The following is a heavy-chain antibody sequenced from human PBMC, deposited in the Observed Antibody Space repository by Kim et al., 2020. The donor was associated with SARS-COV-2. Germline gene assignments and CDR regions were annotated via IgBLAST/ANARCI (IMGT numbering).Heavy chain of an antibody. CDR3: ARVYVGSPIRYGSGKENKNFDY. CDR1: GYTFTSYA. J-gene: IGHJ4*02. CDR2: INAGNGNT. Sequence: ASVKVSCKASGYTFTSYAMHWVRQAPGQRLEWMGWINAGNGNTKYSQKFQGRVTITRDTSASTAYMELSSLRSEDTAVYYCARVYVGSPIRYGSGKENKNFDYWGQGTLVTVSS. D-gene: IGHD3-10*01. V-gene: IGHV1-3*01.